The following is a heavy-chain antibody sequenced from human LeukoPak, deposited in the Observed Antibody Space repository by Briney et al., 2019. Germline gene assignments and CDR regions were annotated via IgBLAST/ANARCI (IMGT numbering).Heavy chain of an antibody. Sequence: SETLSLTCTVSGGSISSSSYYWGWIRQPPGKGLEWIGSIYYSGSTYYSPSLKSRVTISVDTSKNQFSLKLSSVTAADTAVYYCARQAIAAAEPDYFDYWGQGTLVTVSS. J-gene: IGHJ4*02. CDR2: IYYSGST. D-gene: IGHD6-13*01. CDR1: GGSISSSSYY. V-gene: IGHV4-39*01. CDR3: ARQAIAAAEPDYFDY.